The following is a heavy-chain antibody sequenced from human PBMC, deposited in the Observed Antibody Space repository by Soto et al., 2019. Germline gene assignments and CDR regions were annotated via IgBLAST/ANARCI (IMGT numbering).Heavy chain of an antibody. CDR1: GYTFTYYA. Sequence: QVQLVQSGPEVRKPGASGKVSCKTSGYTFTYYALHWVRQAPGQRLEWMGWINTGNGNTKYSQKFQGRLTITRDTTSTTLYMELSSRRSEATTIYYCVKFSGIPVWGQGTLVTVSS. CDR2: INTGNGNT. D-gene: IGHD1-1*01. V-gene: IGHV1-3*04. J-gene: IGHJ4*02. CDR3: VKFSGIPV.